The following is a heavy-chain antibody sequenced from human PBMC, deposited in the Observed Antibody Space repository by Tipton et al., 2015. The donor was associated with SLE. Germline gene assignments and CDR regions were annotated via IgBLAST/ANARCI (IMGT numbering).Heavy chain of an antibody. V-gene: IGHV4-39*01. CDR3: ARHPYSSPGY. J-gene: IGHJ4*02. CDR2: INHSGST. Sequence: TLSLTCTVSGGSISSSSYYWGWIRQPPGKGLEWIGEINHSGSTNYNPSLKSRVTISVDTSKNQFSLKLSPVTAADTAGYYCARHPYSSPGYWDQGTLVTVSS. D-gene: IGHD6-13*01. CDR1: GGSISSSSYY.